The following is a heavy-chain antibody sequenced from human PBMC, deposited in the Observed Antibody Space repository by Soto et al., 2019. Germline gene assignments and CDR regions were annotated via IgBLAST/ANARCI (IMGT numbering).Heavy chain of an antibody. Sequence: GGSLRLSCGASRFTFSSYTIHWVRQAPGKGLEWVAVISYDGSNEYYADSVKGRFTISRDNSKNMLYLQMNSLRGEDTAVYYCARCSRWLQSNFDYWGQGTLVTVSS. CDR2: ISYDGSNE. CDR3: ARCSRWLQSNFDY. V-gene: IGHV3-30-3*01. J-gene: IGHJ4*02. CDR1: RFTFSSYT. D-gene: IGHD5-12*01.